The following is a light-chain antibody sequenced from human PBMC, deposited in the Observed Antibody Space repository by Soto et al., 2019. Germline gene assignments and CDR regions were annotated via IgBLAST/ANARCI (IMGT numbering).Light chain of an antibody. Sequence: DVQMTQSPSSLSASVGDTITITCQATQDISNYLNWYQQKPGEAPKLLIYDASKLETGVPSRFSGSGSGTEFTLTISSLQPDDFATYYCQQYSSYWTFAQGTKVDIK. V-gene: IGKV1-33*01. CDR1: QDISNY. J-gene: IGKJ1*01. CDR3: QQYSSYWT. CDR2: DAS.